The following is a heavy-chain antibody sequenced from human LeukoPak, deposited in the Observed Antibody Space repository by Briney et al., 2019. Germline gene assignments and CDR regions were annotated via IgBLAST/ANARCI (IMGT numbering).Heavy chain of an antibody. D-gene: IGHD2-15*01. CDR1: KYSFTNYW. CDR2: IYPGASDT. Sequence: PGEALKISCKGSKYSFTNYWIAWVRQVPGKGLEWMGIIYPGASDTRYSPSFQGQVTISADKSINTAYLQWTSLKASDTAIYYCARYQAAPGHNWLDHWGQGTLVTVSS. CDR3: ARYQAAPGHNWLDH. J-gene: IGHJ5*02. V-gene: IGHV5-51*01.